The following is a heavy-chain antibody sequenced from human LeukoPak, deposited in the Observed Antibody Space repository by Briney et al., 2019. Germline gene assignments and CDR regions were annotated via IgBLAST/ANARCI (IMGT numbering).Heavy chain of an antibody. CDR3: ARVRHTYYYGSGSYGMDV. V-gene: IGHV4-34*01. Sequence: SETLSLTCAVYGGSFSGYYWSWIRQPPGKGLEWIGEINHSGSTNYNPSLKSRVTISVDTSKNQFSLELSSVTAADTAVYYCARVRHTYYYGSGSYGMDVWGQGTTVTVSS. J-gene: IGHJ6*02. D-gene: IGHD3-10*01. CDR1: GGSFSGYY. CDR2: INHSGST.